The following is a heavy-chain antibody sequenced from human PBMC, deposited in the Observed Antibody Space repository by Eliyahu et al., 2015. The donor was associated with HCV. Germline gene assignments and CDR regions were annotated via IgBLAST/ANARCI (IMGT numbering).Heavy chain of an antibody. J-gene: IGHJ3*02. Sequence: QVQLVQSGAEVKKPGASVXVSCKASGYPFTSYDINWVRQATGQGLEWMGWMNPNSGNTGYAQKFQGRVTMTRNTSISTAYMELSSLRSEDTAVYYCARGWGLIYCSGGSCYVRSPAFDIWGQGTMVTVSS. D-gene: IGHD2-15*01. V-gene: IGHV1-8*01. CDR2: MNPNSGNT. CDR1: GYPFTSYD. CDR3: ARGWGLIYCSGGSCYVRSPAFDI.